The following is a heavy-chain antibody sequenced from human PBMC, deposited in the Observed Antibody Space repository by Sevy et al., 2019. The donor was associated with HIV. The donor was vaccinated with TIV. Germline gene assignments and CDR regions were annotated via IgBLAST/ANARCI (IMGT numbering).Heavy chain of an antibody. CDR2: IKPDGSES. D-gene: IGHD3-16*01. Sequence: GGSLRLSCVASGFTFNNFWMAWVRQAPGKGLEWFANIKPDGSESNHVGSVKGRFTISRDNANNSLYLQMNSLTAEDTAVYYCARDVGGGYFDYWVQGTLVTVSS. CDR3: ARDVGGGYFDY. V-gene: IGHV3-7*03. CDR1: GFTFNNFW. J-gene: IGHJ4*01.